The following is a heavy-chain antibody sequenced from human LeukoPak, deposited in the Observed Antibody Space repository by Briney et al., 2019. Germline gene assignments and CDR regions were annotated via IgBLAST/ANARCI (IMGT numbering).Heavy chain of an antibody. Sequence: SETLSLTCTVSGGSISSSSYYWAWIRQPPGKGLEWIGSISYDMTTYYNPSLKSRVTISVDTSRNQFSLKLTSVTAADTAVYYCGRHLRGASICFDYWGQGTLVTVSS. CDR2: ISYDMTT. J-gene: IGHJ4*02. D-gene: IGHD1-26*01. CDR1: GGSISSSSYY. V-gene: IGHV4-39*01. CDR3: GRHLRGASICFDY.